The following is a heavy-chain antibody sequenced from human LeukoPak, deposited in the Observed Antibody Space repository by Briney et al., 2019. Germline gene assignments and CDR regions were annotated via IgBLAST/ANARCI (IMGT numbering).Heavy chain of an antibody. CDR3: ARGTGRRITIFGVVIREPLDY. CDR1: GGSFSGYY. CDR2: INHSGST. Sequence: SETLSLTCAVYGGSFSGYYWSWIRQPPGKGLEWIGEINHSGSTNYNPSLKSRVTISVDTSKNQFSLKLSSVTAADTAVYYCARGTGRRITIFGVVIREPLDYWGQGTLVTVSS. J-gene: IGHJ4*02. D-gene: IGHD3-3*01. V-gene: IGHV4-34*01.